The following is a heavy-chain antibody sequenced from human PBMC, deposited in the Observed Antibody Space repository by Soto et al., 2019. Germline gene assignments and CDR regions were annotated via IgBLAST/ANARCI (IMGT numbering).Heavy chain of an antibody. CDR1: GASVSSGDYY. CDR3: VGTGTTDDY. V-gene: IGHV4-30-4*01. J-gene: IGHJ4*02. CDR2: IYSSGGS. D-gene: IGHD1-1*01. Sequence: QVQLQESGPGLVKPSQTLSLTCTVSGASVSSGDYYWSCIRQPPGKGLEWIGYIYSSGGSYYNPSLKGRLTISIDTSKNQFSLKLNSLTVADTAIYYCVGTGTTDDYWGRGTLVTVSS.